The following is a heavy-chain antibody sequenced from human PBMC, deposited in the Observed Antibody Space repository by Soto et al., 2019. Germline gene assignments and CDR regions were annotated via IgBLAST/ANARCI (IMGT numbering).Heavy chain of an antibody. D-gene: IGHD2-21*01. CDR2: IYNDDST. CDR3: ASVATRYYFDS. Sequence: EMQLVESGGGLVQRGGSLRLSCAASGFGVLSNYMAWVRQAPGEGLEWVSVIYNDDSTYYADSVKGRFTISRDKSRTTLYLAMNSLRVEDTAMYFCASVATRYYFDSWGQGALVTVSS. CDR1: GFGVLSNY. J-gene: IGHJ4*02. V-gene: IGHV3-66*01.